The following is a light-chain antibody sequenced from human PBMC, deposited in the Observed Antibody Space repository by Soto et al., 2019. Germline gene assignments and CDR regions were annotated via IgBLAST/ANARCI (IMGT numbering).Light chain of an antibody. CDR3: SSYTSSSTLVV. J-gene: IGLJ2*01. CDR1: SSDVGGYNY. CDR2: DVS. V-gene: IGLV2-14*01. Sequence: QSVLTQPASVSGSPGQSITISCTGTSSDVGGYNYVSWYQQHPGKAPKLMIYDVSNRPSGVSNRFSGSKSGNTASLTISGLHAEYEADYYCSSYTSSSTLVVFGGGTKLTVL.